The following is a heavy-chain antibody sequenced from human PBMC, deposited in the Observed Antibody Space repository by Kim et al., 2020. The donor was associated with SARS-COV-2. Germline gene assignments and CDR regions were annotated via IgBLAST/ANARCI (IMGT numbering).Heavy chain of an antibody. CDR3: ARDLIYRSELVGGPFDY. CDR1: GFTFSSYA. V-gene: IGHV3-30*04. Sequence: GGSLRLSCAASGFTFSSYAMHWVRQAPGKGLEWVAVISYDGSNKYYADSVKGRFTISRDNSKNTLYLQMNSLRAEDTAVYYCARDLIYRSELVGGPFDYWGQGSLVTVSS. D-gene: IGHD2-15*01. CDR2: ISYDGSNK. J-gene: IGHJ4*02.